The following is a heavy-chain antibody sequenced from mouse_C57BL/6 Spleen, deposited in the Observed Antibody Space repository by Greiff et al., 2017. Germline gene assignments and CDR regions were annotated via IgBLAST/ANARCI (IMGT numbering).Heavy chain of an antibody. V-gene: IGHV3-6*01. CDR3: ARDDYGSSYGY. CDR2: ISYDGSN. J-gene: IGHJ2*01. CDR1: GYSITSGYY. D-gene: IGHD1-1*01. Sequence: EVQLVESGPGLVKPSQSLSLTCSVTGYSITSGYYWNWIRQFPGNKLEWMGYISYDGSNNYNPSHKNRISITRDTSKNQFFLKLNSVTTEDTATYYCARDDYGSSYGYWGQGTTLTVSS.